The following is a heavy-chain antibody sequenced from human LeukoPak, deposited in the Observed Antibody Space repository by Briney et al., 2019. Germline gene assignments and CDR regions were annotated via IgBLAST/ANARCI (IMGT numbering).Heavy chain of an antibody. CDR2: INHSGST. CDR3: ARSRKVRYCSSTSCYRNAFDI. D-gene: IGHD2-2*02. CDR1: GGSFSGYY. Sequence: SETLSLTCAVYGGSFSGYYWSWIRQPPVKGLEWIGEINHSGSTNYNPSLKSRVTISVDTSKNQFSLKLSSVTAADTAVYYCARSRKVRYCSSTSCYRNAFDIWGQGTMVTVSS. J-gene: IGHJ3*02. V-gene: IGHV4-34*01.